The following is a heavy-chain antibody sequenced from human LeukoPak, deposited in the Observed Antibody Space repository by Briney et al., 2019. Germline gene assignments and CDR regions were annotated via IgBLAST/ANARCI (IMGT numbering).Heavy chain of an antibody. CDR3: ATPYCSSISCLDVFNI. Sequence: SETLSLTCTVSGGSIRSYYWSWIRQPPGKGLEWIGYIYYSGSTNYNPSLKSRVTISVDTSKNQFSLQLSSVTAADTAMYYCATPYCSSISCLDVFNIWGQGTMVTVSS. CDR2: IYYSGST. V-gene: IGHV4-59*12. CDR1: GGSIRSYY. J-gene: IGHJ3*02. D-gene: IGHD2-2*01.